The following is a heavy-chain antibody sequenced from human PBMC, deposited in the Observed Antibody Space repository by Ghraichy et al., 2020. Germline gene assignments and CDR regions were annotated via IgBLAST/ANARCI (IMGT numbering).Heavy chain of an antibody. Sequence: SETLSLTCTVSGGSISSSSYYWGWIRQPPGKGLEWIGSIYYSGSTYYNPSLKSRVTISVDTSKNQFSLKLSSVTAADTAVYYCARHMDHSSGWYGGYWGQGTLVTVSS. V-gene: IGHV4-39*01. CDR3: ARHMDHSSGWYGGY. J-gene: IGHJ4*02. D-gene: IGHD6-19*01. CDR2: IYYSGST. CDR1: GGSISSSSYY.